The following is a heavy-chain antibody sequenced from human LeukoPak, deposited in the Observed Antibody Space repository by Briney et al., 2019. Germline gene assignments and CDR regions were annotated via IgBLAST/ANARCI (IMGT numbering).Heavy chain of an antibody. V-gene: IGHV3-15*07. Sequence: GGSLRLSSAASGFTFSNAYMNWVRQAPGKELEWVGRIKPKTDGETTEYAAPVKGRFSISRYDSKNMLYLQMNSLKTEDTAVYYCITPLPYSAKGGQGTLVTVSS. CDR3: ITPLPYSAK. CDR1: GFTFSNAY. J-gene: IGHJ4*02. D-gene: IGHD2-21*01. CDR2: IKPKTDGETT.